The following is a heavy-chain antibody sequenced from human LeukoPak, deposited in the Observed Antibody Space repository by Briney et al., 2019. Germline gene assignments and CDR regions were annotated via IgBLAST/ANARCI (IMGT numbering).Heavy chain of an antibody. Sequence: PSETLSLTCAVYGASLNGHYWSWIRQPPGKGLEWVGEGSDSGGTKFNPSLKSRVTISVDTSKNQFSLKLSSLTAADTAIYYCARHLTGDRLDAFDVWGQGTMVTVSS. CDR1: GASLNGHY. CDR3: ARHLTGDRLDAFDV. J-gene: IGHJ3*01. CDR2: GSDSGGT. V-gene: IGHV4-34*01. D-gene: IGHD7-27*01.